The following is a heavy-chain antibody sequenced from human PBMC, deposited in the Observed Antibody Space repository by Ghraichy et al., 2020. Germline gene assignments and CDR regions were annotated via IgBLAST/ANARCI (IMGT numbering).Heavy chain of an antibody. CDR1: GGSISSSSYY. D-gene: IGHD3-10*01. Sequence: TLSLTCTVSGGSISSSSYYWGWTRQPPGKGLEWIGSIYYSGITYYNPSLKNRVTISVDTSKNQFSMKLCSVTAADTAVYYCARHGRYYGSDLNWFDPWGQGTLVTVSS. J-gene: IGHJ5*02. CDR3: ARHGRYYGSDLNWFDP. CDR2: IYYSGIT. V-gene: IGHV4-39*01.